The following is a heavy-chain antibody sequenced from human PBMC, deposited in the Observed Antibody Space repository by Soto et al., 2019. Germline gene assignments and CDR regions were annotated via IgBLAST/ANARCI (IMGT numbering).Heavy chain of an antibody. D-gene: IGHD3-22*01. V-gene: IGHV3-48*02. CDR3: AGVDSSGYYWSY. CDR2: ISSSSSTI. Sequence: LRLSCAASGFAFSYYSMNWVRQAPGKGLEWVSYISSSSSTIYYADSVKGRFTISRDNAKNSLYLQMNSLRDEDTAVYYCAGVDSSGYYWSYWGQGTLVTVSS. J-gene: IGHJ4*02. CDR1: GFAFSYYS.